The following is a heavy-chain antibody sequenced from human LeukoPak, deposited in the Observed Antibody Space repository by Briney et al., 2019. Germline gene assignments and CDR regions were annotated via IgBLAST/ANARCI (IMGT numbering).Heavy chain of an antibody. CDR2: ILSTGSTE. V-gene: IGHV3-30-3*01. CDR1: EFTFSSFA. J-gene: IGHJ4*02. Sequence: PGGSLRLSCAASEFTFSSFAMLWVRQPPGGGLEWVAAILSTGSTEYYADSVKGRFTISRDNSKNTLYLQLNSLRAEDTAVYYCAKGRPYGDYSYYFDYWGQGTLVTVSS. CDR3: AKGRPYGDYSYYFDY. D-gene: IGHD4-17*01.